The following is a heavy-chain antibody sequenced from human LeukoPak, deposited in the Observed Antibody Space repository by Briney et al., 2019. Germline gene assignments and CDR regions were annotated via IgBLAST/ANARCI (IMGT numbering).Heavy chain of an antibody. V-gene: IGHV3-21*01. CDR2: ISSSSSYI. Sequence: RPGGSLRLSCVASGFTFSSYSMNWVRQAPGKGLEWVSSISSSSSYIYYADSVKGRFTFSRDNAKNSLSLQMNSLRAEDTAVYYCARDGEVGVGRWFDPWGQGTLVTVSS. CDR1: GFTFSSYS. D-gene: IGHD1-26*01. J-gene: IGHJ5*02. CDR3: ARDGEVGVGRWFDP.